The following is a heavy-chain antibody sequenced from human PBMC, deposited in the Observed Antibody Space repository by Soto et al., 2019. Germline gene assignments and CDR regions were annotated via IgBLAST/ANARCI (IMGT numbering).Heavy chain of an antibody. J-gene: IGHJ4*02. Sequence: QVTLKESGPVLVKPTETLTLTCTVSGFSLSNARMGVSWIRQPPGKALEWLAHIFSNDEKSYSTSLKSRLTISKDTSKSQVVLTMTNMDPVDTATYYCARIRDEDCSGGSCYYYFDYWGQGTLVPVSS. CDR2: IFSNDEK. CDR3: ARIRDEDCSGGSCYYYFDY. V-gene: IGHV2-26*01. D-gene: IGHD2-15*01. CDR1: GFSLSNARMG.